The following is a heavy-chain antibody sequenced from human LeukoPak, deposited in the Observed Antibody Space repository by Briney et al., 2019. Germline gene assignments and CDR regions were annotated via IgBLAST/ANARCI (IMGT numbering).Heavy chain of an antibody. CDR1: GYTFIAYY. CDR3: ARDRCYDSAGNNPGERALEI. D-gene: IGHD3-22*01. Sequence: AASVKVSCKTSGYTFIAYYIHWVRQAPGQGLEWMARINPNSGVTKFAQKFQGRVTMSRDTSISTAYMELSGLTSDDTAVYYCARDRCYDSAGNNPGERALEIWGQGTMVTVSS. V-gene: IGHV1-2*02. CDR2: INPNSGVT. J-gene: IGHJ3*02.